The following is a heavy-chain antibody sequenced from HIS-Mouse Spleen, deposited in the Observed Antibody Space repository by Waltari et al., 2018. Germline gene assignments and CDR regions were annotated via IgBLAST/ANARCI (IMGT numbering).Heavy chain of an antibody. CDR3: ARYCTNGVCSYYFDY. Sequence: QLQLQESGPGLVKPSETLSLTCTVSGVSISSSGYYWGWISHPPGKGLEWIGSIYYSGSTYYNPSLKSRVTISVDTSKNQFSLKLSSVTAADTAVYYCARYCTNGVCSYYFDYWGQGTLVTVSS. V-gene: IGHV4-39*07. CDR2: IYYSGST. CDR1: GVSISSSGYY. D-gene: IGHD2-8*01. J-gene: IGHJ4*02.